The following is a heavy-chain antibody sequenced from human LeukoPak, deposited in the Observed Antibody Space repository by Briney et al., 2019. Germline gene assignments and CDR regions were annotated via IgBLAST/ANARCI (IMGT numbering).Heavy chain of an antibody. CDR2: ISYDGSNK. Sequence: GGSLRLSCAASGFTFSSYGMHWVRQAPGKGLEGVAVISYDGSNKYYADSVKGRLTISRDNSKNTLYLQMNSLRAEDTAVYYCAKGGRGYCSGGSCYDSVSPEGLGYYYGMDVWGKGTTVTVSS. V-gene: IGHV3-30*18. CDR3: AKGGRGYCSGGSCYDSVSPEGLGYYYGMDV. J-gene: IGHJ6*04. D-gene: IGHD2-15*01. CDR1: GFTFSSYG.